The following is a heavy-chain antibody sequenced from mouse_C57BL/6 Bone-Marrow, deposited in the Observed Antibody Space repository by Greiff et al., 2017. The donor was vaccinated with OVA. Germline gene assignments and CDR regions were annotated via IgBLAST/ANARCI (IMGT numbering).Heavy chain of an antibody. J-gene: IGHJ1*03. CDR1: GFNIKDDY. CDR3: AQNDGWTWYVDG. CDR2: IDPENGAT. V-gene: IGHV14-4*01. D-gene: IGHD1-1*01. Sequence: VQLQQSGAELVRPGASVKLSCTASGFNIKDDYMHWVKQRPEQGLEWIGWIDPENGATEYASTFQGQATISADTSYNTVYLQLSSLTSEDTAVYYCAQNDGWTWYVDGRGTGTTVTSSS.